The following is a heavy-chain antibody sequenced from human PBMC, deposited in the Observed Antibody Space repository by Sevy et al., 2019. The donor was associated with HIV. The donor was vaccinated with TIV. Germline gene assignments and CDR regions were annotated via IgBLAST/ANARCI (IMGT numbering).Heavy chain of an antibody. CDR3: ARDMGAYCSGGSCYADYYYYGMDV. CDR2: IWYDGSNK. J-gene: IGHJ6*02. V-gene: IGHV3-33*01. D-gene: IGHD2-15*01. Sequence: GGSLRLSCAASGFTFSSYGMHWVRQAPGKGLEWLAVIWYDGSNKYYADSVKGRFTISRDNSKNTLYLQMNSLRAEDTAVYYCARDMGAYCSGGSCYADYYYYGMDVWGQGTTVTVSS. CDR1: GFTFSSYG.